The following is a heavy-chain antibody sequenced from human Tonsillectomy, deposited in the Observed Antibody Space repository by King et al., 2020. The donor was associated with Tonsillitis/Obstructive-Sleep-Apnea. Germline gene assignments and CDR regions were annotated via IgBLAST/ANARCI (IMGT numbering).Heavy chain of an antibody. CDR2: ISYVVKNK. CDR1: GFTFSSYG. Sequence: VQLVESGGGVVQPGRSLRLSCAASGFTFSSYGMHWVRQAPGKGLEWVAIISYVVKNKFYADSVKGRFTISRDNSKSTLYLQINSLRTDDTAVYYCAKDLRNSWTFDYWGQGTLVTVSS. V-gene: IGHV3-30*18. D-gene: IGHD6-13*01. J-gene: IGHJ4*02. CDR3: AKDLRNSWTFDY.